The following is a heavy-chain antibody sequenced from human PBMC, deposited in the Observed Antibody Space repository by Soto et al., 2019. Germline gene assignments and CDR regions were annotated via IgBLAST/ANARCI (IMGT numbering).Heavy chain of an antibody. J-gene: IGHJ6*03. CDR3: ARGPTRYCSSTSCYGTYYYYYYMDV. V-gene: IGHV4-34*01. CDR2: INHSGST. CDR1: GGSFSGYY. D-gene: IGHD2-2*01. Sequence: SETLSLTCAVYGGSFSGYYWSWIRQPPGKGLEWIGKINHSGSTNYNPSLKSRVTISVDTSKNQFSLKLSSVTAADTAVYYCARGPTRYCSSTSCYGTYYYYYYMDVWGKGTTVTVSS.